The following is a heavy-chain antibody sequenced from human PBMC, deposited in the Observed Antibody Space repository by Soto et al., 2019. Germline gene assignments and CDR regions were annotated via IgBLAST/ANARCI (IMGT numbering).Heavy chain of an antibody. V-gene: IGHV3-7*01. D-gene: IGHD6-13*01. CDR1: GFTFSSYW. CDR3: AREAYSSSWYVHYYYYMDV. Sequence: EVQLVESGGGLVQPGGSLRLSCAASGFTFSSYWMSWVRQAPGKGLEWVANIKQDGSEKYYVDSVKGRFTISRDNAKNSLYLQMNSLRAEDTAVYYCAREAYSSSWYVHYYYYMDVWGKGTTVTVTS. J-gene: IGHJ6*03. CDR2: IKQDGSEK.